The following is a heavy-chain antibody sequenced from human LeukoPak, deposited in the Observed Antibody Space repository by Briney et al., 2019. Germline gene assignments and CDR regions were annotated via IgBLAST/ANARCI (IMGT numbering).Heavy chain of an antibody. J-gene: IGHJ4*02. CDR1: GYTFSSYD. D-gene: IGHD2-15*01. Sequence: ASVKLSRKASGYTFSSYDIYWGRQATRQGVEWMGWMNPNSGNTGYAHKFQGRVTMTRNASISTAYVELHSLRSEHASVYYCARVSWSGGSGYFDSRGQGTLGPVS. V-gene: IGHV1-8*01. CDR3: ARVSWSGGSGYFDS. CDR2: MNPNSGNT.